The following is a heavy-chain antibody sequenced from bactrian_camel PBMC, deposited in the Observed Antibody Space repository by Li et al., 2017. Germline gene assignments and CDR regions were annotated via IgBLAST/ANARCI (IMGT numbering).Heavy chain of an antibody. Sequence: HVQLVESGGGLVQPGGSLRLSCAASGFTFSSVWMYWVRQAPGKGLEWVAAIHSGGTITYCQDSVKGRFTISRDNAKNTLYLQLNSLKTEDTAMYYCAKRQAQNGRYAWSDFGYWGQGTQVTVS. CDR3: AKRQAQNGRYAWSDFGY. J-gene: IGHJ6*01. CDR1: GFTFSSVW. D-gene: IGHD1*01. CDR2: IHSGGTIT. V-gene: IGHV3S1*01.